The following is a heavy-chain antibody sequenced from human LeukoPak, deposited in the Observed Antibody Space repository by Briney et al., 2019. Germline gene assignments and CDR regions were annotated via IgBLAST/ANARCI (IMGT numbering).Heavy chain of an antibody. CDR3: ARDLYTERGDL. V-gene: IGHV3-23*01. CDR1: GFTFSNYG. J-gene: IGHJ3*01. CDR2: VSAAGNTK. D-gene: IGHD2-2*02. Sequence: GRSLRLSCAASGFTFSNYGMSWVRQAPGKGLEWVSLVSAAGNTKHYAESVKGRFTISRDNSKNTLYLQMNSLRAEDTAIYYCARDLYTERGDLWGQGTMVTVSS.